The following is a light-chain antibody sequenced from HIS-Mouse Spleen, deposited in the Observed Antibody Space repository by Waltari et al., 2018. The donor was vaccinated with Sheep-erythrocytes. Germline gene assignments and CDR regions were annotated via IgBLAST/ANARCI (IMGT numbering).Light chain of an antibody. CDR1: QSVSSSY. Sequence: EIVLTQSPGTRSSSPGERATLSCRASQSVSSSYLAWYQQKPGQAPRLIIYGASSRATGIPDRFSGSGSGTDFTLTISRLEPEDFAVYYCQQYGSSPTFGQGTKLEIK. V-gene: IGKV3-20*01. CDR3: QQYGSSPT. J-gene: IGKJ2*01. CDR2: GAS.